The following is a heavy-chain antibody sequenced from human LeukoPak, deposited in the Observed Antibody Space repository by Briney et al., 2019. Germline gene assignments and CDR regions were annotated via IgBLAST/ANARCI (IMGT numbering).Heavy chain of an antibody. CDR2: ISAYNGNT. CDR3: ARDIPLLYYDSSGYYHRY. J-gene: IGHJ4*02. CDR1: GYTFTSYG. Sequence: ASVKVSCKASGYTFTSYGISWVRQAPGQGLEWMGWISAYNGNTNYAQKLQGRVTMTTDTSTSTAYMELRSLRSDDTAVYYCARDIPLLYYDSSGYYHRYWGQGTLVTVSS. V-gene: IGHV1-18*01. D-gene: IGHD3-22*01.